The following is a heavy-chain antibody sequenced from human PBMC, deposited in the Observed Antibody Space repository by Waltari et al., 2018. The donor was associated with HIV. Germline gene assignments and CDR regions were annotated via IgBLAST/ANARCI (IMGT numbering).Heavy chain of an antibody. D-gene: IGHD4-17*01. CDR1: GFSFRRYA. CDR2: ISRDRKYI. J-gene: IGHJ4*02. CDR3: AATVTTRGTFDY. Sequence: VQLVESGGALVKPGGSLRLSCEVSGFSFRRYAMNWVRQAPGRGLQLLSYISRDRKYIYYEQSRKVRFTSSRDNAKSSVFLQMDNLRDADTATYYCAATVTTRGTFDYWGQGTVVAV. V-gene: IGHV3-21*05.